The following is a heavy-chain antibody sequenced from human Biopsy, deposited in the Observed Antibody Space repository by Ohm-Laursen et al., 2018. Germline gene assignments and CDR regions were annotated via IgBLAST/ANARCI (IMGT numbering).Heavy chain of an antibody. CDR3: ATPFQYYDSWGGYPPFDH. Sequence: SVKVSCKASGGTFSNYAISWVRQAPGEGLEWMGGIIAVSGLVNYAPKFQGRVSITADKSTTTAYMELSNLKSEDTAVYYCATPFQYYDSWGGYPPFDHWGQGTLITVSS. J-gene: IGHJ4*02. V-gene: IGHV1-69*10. CDR1: GGTFSNYA. CDR2: IIAVSGLV. D-gene: IGHD3-3*01.